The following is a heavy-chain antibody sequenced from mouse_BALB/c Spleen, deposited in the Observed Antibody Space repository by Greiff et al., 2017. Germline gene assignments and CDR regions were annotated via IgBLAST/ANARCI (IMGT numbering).Heavy chain of an antibody. V-gene: IGHV2-9*02. Sequence: QVQLKESGPGLVAPSQSLSITCTVSGFSLTSYGVHWVRQPPGKGLEWLGVIWAGGSTNYNSALMSRLSISKDNSKSQVFLKMNSLQTDDTAMYYCARVPYGYDGGPFADWGQGTLVTVSA. D-gene: IGHD2-2*01. J-gene: IGHJ3*01. CDR3: ARVPYGYDGGPFAD. CDR2: IWAGGST. CDR1: GFSLTSYG.